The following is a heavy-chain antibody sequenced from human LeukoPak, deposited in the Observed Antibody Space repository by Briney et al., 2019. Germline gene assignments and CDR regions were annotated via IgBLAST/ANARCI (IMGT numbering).Heavy chain of an antibody. V-gene: IGHV1-46*01. CDR1: GYTFTGYY. J-gene: IGHJ4*02. Sequence: ASVKVSCKASGYTFTGYYMHWVRQAPGQGPEWMAIINPGIFTTTYAQKLQDRITVTSDTSTATVCMELRSLRLEDTAVYFCARDWAHGSFDLWGQGTLVTVSS. D-gene: IGHD3-16*01. CDR3: ARDWAHGSFDL. CDR2: INPGIFTT.